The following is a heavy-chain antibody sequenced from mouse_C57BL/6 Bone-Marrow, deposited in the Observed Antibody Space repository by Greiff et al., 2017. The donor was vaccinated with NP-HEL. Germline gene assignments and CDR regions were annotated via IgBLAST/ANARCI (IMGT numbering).Heavy chain of an antibody. Sequence: QVQLQQPGTELVKPGASVKLSCKASGYTFTSYWMHWVKQRPGQGLEWIGNINPSNGGTNYNEKFKSKATLTVDKSSSTAYMQLCSLTSEDSAVYYCARGGAYDGLYWYFDVWGTGTTVTVSS. J-gene: IGHJ1*03. CDR2: INPSNGGT. CDR3: ARGGAYDGLYWYFDV. D-gene: IGHD2-3*01. V-gene: IGHV1-53*01. CDR1: GYTFTSYW.